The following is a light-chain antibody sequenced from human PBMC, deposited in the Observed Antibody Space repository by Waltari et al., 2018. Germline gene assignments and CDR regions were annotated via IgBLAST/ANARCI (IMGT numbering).Light chain of an antibody. J-gene: IGLJ2*01. Sequence: QSALTQSASVSGSPGQSITIPCTGTSSDVGSYNLVSWYQQHPGKVPKLIIYEVTKRPSGVSDRFSGSKSGNTASLTISGLQAEDEADYYCCSYAGSSTFVVFGGGTKLTVL. V-gene: IGLV2-23*02. CDR3: CSYAGSSTFVV. CDR1: SSDVGSYNL. CDR2: EVT.